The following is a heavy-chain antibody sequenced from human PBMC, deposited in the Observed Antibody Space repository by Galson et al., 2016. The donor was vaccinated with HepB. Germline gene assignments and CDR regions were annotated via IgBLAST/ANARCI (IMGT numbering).Heavy chain of an antibody. V-gene: IGHV1-2*02. J-gene: IGHJ3*01. CDR2: INPNSGGT. Sequence: SVKVSCKASGYTFSGYYMHWVRQAPGQGLEWMGWINPNSGGTDHAQKFQGRVTMTRDTSINTAYMELSRLRSDDTAVYYCAVTSWLVGGIPFWGQGTMVTVSS. D-gene: IGHD6-19*01. CDR1: GYTFSGYY. CDR3: AVTSWLVGGIPF.